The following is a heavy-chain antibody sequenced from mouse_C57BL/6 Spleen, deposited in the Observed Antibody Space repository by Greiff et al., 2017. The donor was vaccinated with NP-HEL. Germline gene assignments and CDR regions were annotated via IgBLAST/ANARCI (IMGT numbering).Heavy chain of an antibody. D-gene: IGHD2-5*01. CDR1: GYTFTDYY. CDR3: AREGYYSTYVLAWFAY. CDR2: INPNNGGT. Sequence: EVQLQQSGPELVKPGASVKISCKASGYTFTDYYMNWVKQSHGKSLEWIGDINPNNGGTSYNQKFKGKATLTVDKSSSTAYMELRSLSSEDSAVYYCAREGYYSTYVLAWFAYWGQGTLVTVSA. V-gene: IGHV1-26*01. J-gene: IGHJ3*01.